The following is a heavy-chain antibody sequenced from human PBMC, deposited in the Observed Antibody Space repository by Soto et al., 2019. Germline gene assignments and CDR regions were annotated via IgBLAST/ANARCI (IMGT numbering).Heavy chain of an antibody. J-gene: IGHJ4*02. CDR2: ISSTGSYT. CDR1: GFPFCRYA. CDR3: ARDPSIRSPPDY. Sequence: GSRRLSCAASGFPFCRYAMSWVRQAPGKGLDWVSGISSTGSYTYYADSVKGRFTISRDNAKNTLYLQMDSLRDEDTAVYYCARDPSIRSPPDYWGRGTLVTVSS. D-gene: IGHD3-3*02. V-gene: IGHV3-23*01.